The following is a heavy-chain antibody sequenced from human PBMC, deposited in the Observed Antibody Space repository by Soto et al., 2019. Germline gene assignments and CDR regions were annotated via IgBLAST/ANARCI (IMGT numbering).Heavy chain of an antibody. CDR1: GFTFRSYV. V-gene: IGHV3-30*19. D-gene: IGHD3-16*01. CDR3: ARWGTTGGLDV. Sequence: QVHLAESGGGVVQPGTSLRVSCVGSGFTFRSYVIHWVRQAPGKGLEWVALTSYDGSDKYYADSVRGRFTISRDNSRNTVDLQMDSLRLEDTALYYCARWGTTGGLDVWGQGTLVSVSS. J-gene: IGHJ1*01. CDR2: TSYDGSDK.